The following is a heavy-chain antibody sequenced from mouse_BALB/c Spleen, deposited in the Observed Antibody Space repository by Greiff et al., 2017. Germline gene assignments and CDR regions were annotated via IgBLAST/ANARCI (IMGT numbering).Heavy chain of an antibody. D-gene: IGHD2-4*01. CDR1: GYTFTSYW. CDR3: ARRIISFDY. J-gene: IGHJ2*01. V-gene: IGHV1S81*02. CDR2: INPSNGRT. Sequence: QQSCKASGYTFTSYWMHWVKQRPGQGLEWIGEINPSNGRTNYNEKFKSKATLTVDKSSSTAYMQLSSLTSEDSAVYYCARRIISFDYWGQGTTLTVSS.